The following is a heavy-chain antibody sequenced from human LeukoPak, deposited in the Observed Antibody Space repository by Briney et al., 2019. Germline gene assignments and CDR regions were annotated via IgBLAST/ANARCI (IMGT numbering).Heavy chain of an antibody. Sequence: GGSLRLSCVASGFTFSSYAMSWVRQAPGKGLEWVAVISYDGSNKYYADSVKGRFTISRDNSKNTLYLQMNSLRAEDTAVYYCASQPGNTAMFDYWGQGTLVTVSS. CDR3: ASQPGNTAMFDY. CDR2: ISYDGSNK. V-gene: IGHV3-30-3*01. CDR1: GFTFSSYA. J-gene: IGHJ4*02. D-gene: IGHD5-18*01.